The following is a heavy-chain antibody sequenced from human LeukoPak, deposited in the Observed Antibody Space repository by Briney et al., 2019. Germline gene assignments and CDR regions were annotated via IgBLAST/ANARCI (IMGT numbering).Heavy chain of an antibody. CDR1: GYTFTGYY. V-gene: IGHV1-2*06. CDR3: ARVYSYGYYFDY. CDR2: INPNSGGT. D-gene: IGHD5-18*01. Sequence: ASVKVSCKASGYTFTGYYMHWVRQAPGQGLEWMGRINPNSGGTNYAQKFQGRVTMTRDTSISTAYMELSRLRSDDTAVYYCARVYSYGYYFDYWGQGTLVAVSS. J-gene: IGHJ4*02.